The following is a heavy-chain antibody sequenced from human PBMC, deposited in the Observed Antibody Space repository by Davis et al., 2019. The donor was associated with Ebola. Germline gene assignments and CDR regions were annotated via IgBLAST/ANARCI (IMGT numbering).Heavy chain of an antibody. CDR2: IKQDGSTK. D-gene: IGHD6-19*01. V-gene: IGHV3-7*01. CDR1: GFTFSNYW. CDR3: ARDQGSQGNFHY. Sequence: GEPLKISCTASGFTFSNYWMNWVRQAPGKGLEWVANIKQDGSTKYYVDSVKGRFTISRDNARNSLYLQMDSLRAEDTALYYCARDQGSQGNFHYWGQGTLVAVSS. J-gene: IGHJ4*02.